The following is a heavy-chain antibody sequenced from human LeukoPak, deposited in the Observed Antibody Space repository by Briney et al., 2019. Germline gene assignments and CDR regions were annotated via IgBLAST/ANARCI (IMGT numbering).Heavy chain of an antibody. D-gene: IGHD6-19*01. Sequence: GASVKVSCKTSGYTFTNYGISWVQQAPGQGLEWMGWISAYNGNTNYAQKLQGRVTMTTDTSTSTAYMELRSLRSDDTAVYYCARDRDIAVAGTGYWGQGTLVTVSS. CDR1: GYTFTNYG. V-gene: IGHV1-18*01. CDR3: ARDRDIAVAGTGY. CDR2: ISAYNGNT. J-gene: IGHJ4*02.